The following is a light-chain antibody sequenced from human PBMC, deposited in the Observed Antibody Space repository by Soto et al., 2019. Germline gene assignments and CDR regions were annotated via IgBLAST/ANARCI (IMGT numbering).Light chain of an antibody. CDR1: SSDVGAYNY. V-gene: IGLV2-11*01. Sequence: QSALTQPRSVSGSPGQSVTISCTGTSSDVGAYNYVSWYQQHPGKAPKSLIYDVSKRPSGVPDRFSGSKSDNTASLTISGLQAEDEADYYCCSYAGTYSYVFGTGTKVTVL. CDR3: CSYAGTYSYV. J-gene: IGLJ1*01. CDR2: DVS.